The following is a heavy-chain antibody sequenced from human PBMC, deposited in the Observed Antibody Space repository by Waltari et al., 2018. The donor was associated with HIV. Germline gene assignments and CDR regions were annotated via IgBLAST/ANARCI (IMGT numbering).Heavy chain of an antibody. J-gene: IGHJ4*02. CDR1: GFTLSTYW. V-gene: IGHV3-7*01. Sequence: EVLLVQSGGDLVQPGESLRLTCAASGFTLSTYWMTWVRQAPGEGVEWVATINQDGSEKYYVDSVKGRFIISRDNAWTSLSLEMNNLRAEDTAVYYCARDHESGAGMYYFSHWGQGSLVTVSS. CDR2: INQDGSEK. CDR3: ARDHESGAGMYYFSH. D-gene: IGHD3-16*01.